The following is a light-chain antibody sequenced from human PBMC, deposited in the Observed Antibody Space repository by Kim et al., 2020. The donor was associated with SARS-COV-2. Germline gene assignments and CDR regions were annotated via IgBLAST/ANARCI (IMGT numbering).Light chain of an antibody. J-gene: IGLJ1*01. Sequence: QRVTISCTGSSSNIGAGFDVHWYQQLPGTAPKLLIYDNINRPSGVPDRFSGSKSGTSASLAITGLQAQDEADYYGQSYDNSLSGYVFGTGTKVTVL. CDR3: QSYDNSLSGYV. V-gene: IGLV1-40*01. CDR2: DNI. CDR1: SSNIGAGFD.